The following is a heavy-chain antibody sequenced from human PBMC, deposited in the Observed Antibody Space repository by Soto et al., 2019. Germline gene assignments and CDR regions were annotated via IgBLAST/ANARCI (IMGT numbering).Heavy chain of an antibody. J-gene: IGHJ4*02. V-gene: IGHV4-4*07. Sequence: AETLSLTCAVSVGSISSYYWSWIRQPAGKGLEWIGRIYTSGNTNYNPSLKSRVTMSVDTSKNQFSLNLRSVTAADTAVYYCAREGSSWKHHYFDYWGQGTLGT. CDR3: AREGSSWKHHYFDY. CDR1: VGSISSYY. CDR2: IYTSGNT. D-gene: IGHD6-13*01.